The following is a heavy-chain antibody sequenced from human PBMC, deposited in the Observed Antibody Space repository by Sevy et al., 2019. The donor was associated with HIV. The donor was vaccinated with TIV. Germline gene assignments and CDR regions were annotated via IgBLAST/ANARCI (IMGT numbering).Heavy chain of an antibody. J-gene: IGHJ4*02. CDR1: GFILSRYG. CDR2: IWYDGSNK. Sequence: GGSLRLSCTASGFILSRYGMHWVRQAPGKGLEWVAGIWYDGSNKYYADSVKGRFTISRDNSKNTLTLQMNSLRAEDTGVYYCARESSSDWYLDYWGQGTLVTVSS. CDR3: ARESSSDWYLDY. D-gene: IGHD2-2*01. V-gene: IGHV3-33*01.